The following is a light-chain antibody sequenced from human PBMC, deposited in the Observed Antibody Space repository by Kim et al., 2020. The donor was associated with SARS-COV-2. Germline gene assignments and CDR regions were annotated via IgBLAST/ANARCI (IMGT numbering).Light chain of an antibody. Sequence: SPGESATLPCRASQSVSRYLGWYQQKPGQAPRLLIYDASNRATGTPTRFSGSGSGTDFTLTISNLEPEDFAVYYCQQRSDWRLTFGGGTKVDIK. CDR1: QSVSRY. V-gene: IGKV3-11*01. CDR3: QQRSDWRLT. J-gene: IGKJ4*01. CDR2: DAS.